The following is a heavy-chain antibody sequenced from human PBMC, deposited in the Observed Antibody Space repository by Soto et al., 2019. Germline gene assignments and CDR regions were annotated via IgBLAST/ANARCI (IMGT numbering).Heavy chain of an antibody. Sequence: SLRLSCAASGFTFDDYAMHWVRQAPGKGLEWVSGISWNSGSIGYADSVKGRFTISRDNAKNSLYLQMNSLRAEDTALYYCAKDMRYSSSWYYFDYWGQGTLVTVSS. CDR2: ISWNSGSI. J-gene: IGHJ4*02. V-gene: IGHV3-9*01. D-gene: IGHD6-13*01. CDR1: GFTFDDYA. CDR3: AKDMRYSSSWYYFDY.